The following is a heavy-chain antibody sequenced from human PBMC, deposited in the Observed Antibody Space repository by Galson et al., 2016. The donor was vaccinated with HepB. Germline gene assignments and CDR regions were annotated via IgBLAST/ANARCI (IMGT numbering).Heavy chain of an antibody. V-gene: IGHV3-48*03. D-gene: IGHD3-16*02. CDR1: GFTFSRYE. CDR3: ARSLFWGSYRCFDY. J-gene: IGHJ4*02. Sequence: SLRLSCAASGFTFSRYEMNWVRQAPGKGLEWVSYISSSGTTIYYADSVKGRFTTSRDNSKNTLYLQMNSLRAEDTAVYYCARSLFWGSYRCFDYWGQGTLVTVSS. CDR2: ISSSGTTI.